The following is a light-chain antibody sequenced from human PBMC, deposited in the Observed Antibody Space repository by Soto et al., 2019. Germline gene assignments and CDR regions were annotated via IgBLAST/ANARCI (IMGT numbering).Light chain of an antibody. CDR2: DAS. CDR3: QQRDNWSSVT. Sequence: EIVLTQSPANLSLSPGDRATLSCRASQSVISFLAWYQQKPGQAPRLLIYDASNRATGIPARFSGSGSGTDFTLTVSSLEPEDFAVYYCQQRDNWSSVTFGGGTKVDI. V-gene: IGKV3-11*01. J-gene: IGKJ4*01. CDR1: QSVISF.